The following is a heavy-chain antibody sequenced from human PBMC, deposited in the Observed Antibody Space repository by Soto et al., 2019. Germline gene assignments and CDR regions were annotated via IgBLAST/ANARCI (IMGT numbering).Heavy chain of an antibody. V-gene: IGHV3-21*01. CDR1: GFTFSSYS. CDR2: ISSSSSYI. D-gene: IGHD1-26*01. CDR3: ARDLPEGGAGSFDY. J-gene: IGHJ4*02. Sequence: GGSLRLSCAASGFTFSSYSMNWVRQAPGKGLEWVSSISSSSSYIYYADSVKGRFTISRDNAKNSLYLQMNSLRAEDTAVYYCARDLPEGGAGSFDYWGQGTLVTVSS.